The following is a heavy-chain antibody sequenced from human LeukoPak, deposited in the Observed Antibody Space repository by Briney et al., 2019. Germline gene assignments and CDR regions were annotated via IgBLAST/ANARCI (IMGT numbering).Heavy chain of an antibody. D-gene: IGHD2-2*02. Sequence: PGRSLRLSCAASGFTFSSYAMSWVRQAPGKGLDWVSVISGSGGSTDSADSVKGRITISRDNSKNTLYLQMNSLRAEDTAVYYCATEGYCSSTGCYRGAFDIWGQGTMVTVSS. CDR2: ISGSGGST. CDR1: GFTFSSYA. CDR3: ATEGYCSSTGCYRGAFDI. V-gene: IGHV3-23*01. J-gene: IGHJ3*02.